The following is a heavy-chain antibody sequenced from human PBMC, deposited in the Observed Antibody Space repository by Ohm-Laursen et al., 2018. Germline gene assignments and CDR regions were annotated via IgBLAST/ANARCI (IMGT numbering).Heavy chain of an antibody. J-gene: IGHJ3*01. CDR1: GGSISSYY. V-gene: IGHV4-59*01. CDR2: ILYTGTT. D-gene: IGHD4-23*01. CDR3: ERPRYGSNSEDAFDV. Sequence: SQTLSLTCTVSGGSISSYYWSWIRQSPGKGLEWIGYILYTGTTNYNPSLKSRVTISVDTSKKQFSLKLSSVTAGDTAVYFCERPRYGSNSEDAFDVWGPGTMVTVSS.